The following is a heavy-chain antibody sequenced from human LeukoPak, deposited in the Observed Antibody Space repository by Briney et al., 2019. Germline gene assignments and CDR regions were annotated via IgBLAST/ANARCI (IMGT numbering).Heavy chain of an antibody. CDR2: IYHSGST. CDR3: ARTGYSSGWYEDYYYYYYMDV. Sequence: SETLSLTCTVSGYSISSGYYWGWIRQPPGKGLEWIGSIYHSGSTYHNPSLKSRVAISVDTSKNQFSLNLSSVTAADMAVYYCARTGYSSGWYEDYYYYYYMDVWGKGTTVTVSS. V-gene: IGHV4-38-2*02. J-gene: IGHJ6*03. D-gene: IGHD6-19*01. CDR1: GYSISSGYY.